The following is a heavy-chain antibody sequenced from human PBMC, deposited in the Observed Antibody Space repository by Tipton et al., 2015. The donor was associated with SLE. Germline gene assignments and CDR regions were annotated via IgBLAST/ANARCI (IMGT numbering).Heavy chain of an antibody. Sequence: SLRLSCAGSGFVFSSYWMHWVRRPPGKGLEWISYINSDGSVTKYADSVKGRFTISRDNAENALYLQMTTLSVEDTAVYYCARDVETNSAWYNWLDPWGQGTQVTVSS. J-gene: IGHJ5*02. CDR1: GFVFSSYW. CDR2: INSDGSVT. V-gene: IGHV3-74*01. D-gene: IGHD1-14*01. CDR3: ARDVETNSAWYNWLDP.